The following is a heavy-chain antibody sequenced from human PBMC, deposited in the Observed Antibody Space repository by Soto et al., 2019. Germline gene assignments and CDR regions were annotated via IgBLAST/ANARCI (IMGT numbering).Heavy chain of an antibody. CDR2: ISYDGSNK. J-gene: IGHJ5*02. CDR3: AKDRRGLYYDFWSDPLWFDP. V-gene: IGHV3-30*18. CDR1: GFTFSSYG. Sequence: GGSLRLSCAASGFTFSSYGIHWVRQAPGKGLEWVAVISYDGSNKYYADSVKGRFTISRDNSKNTLYLQMNSLRAEDTAVYYCAKDRRGLYYDFWSDPLWFDPWGQGTLVTVSS. D-gene: IGHD3-3*01.